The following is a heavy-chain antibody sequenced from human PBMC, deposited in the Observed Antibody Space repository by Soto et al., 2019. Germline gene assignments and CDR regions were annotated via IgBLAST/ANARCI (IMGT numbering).Heavy chain of an antibody. Sequence: SETLSLTCTVSGGSIISYYWSWIRQPPGKGLEWIGYIFYSGNTNYNPSLRSRVTMSVDTAKNQFSLKLTSVTAADTAVYYWARGPGTDYYYYYGMDVWGQGTTVTVS. J-gene: IGHJ6*02. CDR3: ARGPGTDYYYYYGMDV. CDR2: IFYSGNT. CDR1: GGSIISYY. V-gene: IGHV4-59*01.